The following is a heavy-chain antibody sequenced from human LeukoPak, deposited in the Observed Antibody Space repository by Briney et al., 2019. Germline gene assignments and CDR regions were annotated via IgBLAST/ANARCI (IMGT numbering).Heavy chain of an antibody. CDR3: TTDSGDYGDYVRK. CDR2: IKSKSAGGTT. CDR1: GFTFNNAW. J-gene: IGHJ4*02. D-gene: IGHD4-17*01. V-gene: IGHV3-15*01. Sequence: PGGSLRLSCAASGFTFNNAWLSWIRQAPGKGLEWVGRIKSKSAGGTTDYPAPVKGRFTISRDDSKNMLYLQMNSLKTEDTAVYYCTTDSGDYGDYVRKWGQGTLVTVSS.